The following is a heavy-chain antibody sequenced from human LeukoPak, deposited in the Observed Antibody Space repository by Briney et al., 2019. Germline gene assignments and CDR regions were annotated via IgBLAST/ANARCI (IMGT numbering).Heavy chain of an antibody. D-gene: IGHD2-15*01. CDR3: ARDRGYCSGGSCYTKDY. Sequence: SVKVSCTASGGTFSSYAISWVRQAPGQGLEWMGGIIPIFGTANYAQKFQGRVTITADESTSTAYMELSSLRSEDTAVYYCARDRGYCSGGSCYTKDYWGQGTLVTVSS. CDR1: GGTFSSYA. V-gene: IGHV1-69*13. J-gene: IGHJ4*02. CDR2: IIPIFGTA.